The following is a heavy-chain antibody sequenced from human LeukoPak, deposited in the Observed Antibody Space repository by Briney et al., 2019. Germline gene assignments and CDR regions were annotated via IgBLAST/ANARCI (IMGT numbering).Heavy chain of an antibody. CDR1: GFTFSSYS. D-gene: IGHD3-3*01. J-gene: IGHJ4*02. V-gene: IGHV3-30*02. Sequence: PGGSLRLSCAASGFTFSSYSMNWVRQAPGRGLEWVAFLRSDGRDKYCADSVKGRFTISRDSSKNTVYLQLSSLRTEDTAVYYCARDHEWSWDYWGQGTLVIVSS. CDR3: ARDHEWSWDY. CDR2: LRSDGRDK.